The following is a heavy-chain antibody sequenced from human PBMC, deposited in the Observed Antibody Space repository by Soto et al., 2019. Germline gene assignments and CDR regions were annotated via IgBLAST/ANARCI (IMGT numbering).Heavy chain of an antibody. V-gene: IGHV1-69*10. J-gene: IGHJ6*02. CDR1: GGTFSSYA. Sequence: GASVKVSCKASGGTFSSYAISWVRQAPGQGLEWMGGIIPIFGIANYAQKFQGRVTITADKSTSTAYMELSSLRSEDTAVYYCARDRYYDILTGYYNWYYYYGMDVWGQGTTVTVSS. D-gene: IGHD3-9*01. CDR2: IIPIFGIA. CDR3: ARDRYYDILTGYYNWYYYYGMDV.